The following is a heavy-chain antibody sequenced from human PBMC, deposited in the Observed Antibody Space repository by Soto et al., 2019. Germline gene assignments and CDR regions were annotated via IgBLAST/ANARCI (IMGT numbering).Heavy chain of an antibody. CDR2: ITYDGSNK. CDR1: GFNFDNYG. J-gene: IGHJ4*02. CDR3: AKDRVGGTFYTPLGF. Sequence: QVQLVESGGGVVQPGGSLRLSCQASGFNFDNYGMHWVRQAPGTGLEWVAVITYDGSNKYYADSVKGRFTIYRDNSKNTLSLHLNTLKPEDTAVYHCAKDRVGGTFYTPLGFWGQGTLVTVSS. V-gene: IGHV3-30*18. D-gene: IGHD1-7*01.